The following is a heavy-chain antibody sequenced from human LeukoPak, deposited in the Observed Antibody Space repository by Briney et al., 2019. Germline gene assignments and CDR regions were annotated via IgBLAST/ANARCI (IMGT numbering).Heavy chain of an antibody. Sequence: GGSLRLSCAASGFSFSIYSLHWVRQAPGKGLEWLAVMPYDGSNREYADPVKGRFTISRDNSNNTLFLEMNSLRVDDTAVYYCARSRQYQLLSGGPLAYWGQGTLVTVS. CDR1: GFSFSIYS. J-gene: IGHJ4*02. CDR3: ARSRQYQLLSGGPLAY. D-gene: IGHD2-2*01. V-gene: IGHV3-30*01. CDR2: MPYDGSNR.